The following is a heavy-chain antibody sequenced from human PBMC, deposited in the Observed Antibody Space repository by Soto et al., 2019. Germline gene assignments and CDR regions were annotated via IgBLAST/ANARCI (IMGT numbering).Heavy chain of an antibody. V-gene: IGHV4-61*08. CDR3: ARIPVDTYMTYWFDP. J-gene: IGHJ5*01. Sequence: SETLSLTCTVSGDSVTSGDYYWSWIRQPPGKGLEWVGYIYYSGNTNYSPSLKSRVAISLDTSHNQFSLKLSSVTAADTAVYFCARIPVDTYMTYWFDPRGQRTLVTVSS. D-gene: IGHD5-18*01. CDR1: GDSVTSGDYY. CDR2: IYYSGNT.